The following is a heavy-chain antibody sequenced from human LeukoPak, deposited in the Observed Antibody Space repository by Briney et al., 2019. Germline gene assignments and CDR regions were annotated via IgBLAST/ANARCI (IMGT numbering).Heavy chain of an antibody. CDR3: AGAGFLEWLPDDY. D-gene: IGHD3-3*01. V-gene: IGHV3-30-3*01. Sequence: PGGSLRLSCAASGFTFSSYAMHWVRQAPGKGLEGVAVISYDGSNKYYADSVKVRFTISRDNSKNPLYLQMNSLRAEDTAVYYCAGAGFLEWLPDDYWGQGTLVTVSS. CDR1: GFTFSSYA. CDR2: ISYDGSNK. J-gene: IGHJ4*02.